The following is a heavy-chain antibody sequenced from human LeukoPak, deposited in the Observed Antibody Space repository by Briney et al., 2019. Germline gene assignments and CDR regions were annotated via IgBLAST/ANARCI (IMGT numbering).Heavy chain of an antibody. CDR2: ISSGDDT. CDR1: GFTFSSYS. V-gene: IGHV3-53*01. Sequence: GGSLRLSCAASGFTFSSYSMNWVRQAPGKGLEWVSLISSGDDTYYADSVKGRFTISRDNSKNTLYLQMNSLRAEDTAVYYCARYVGVATLDYWGQGTLVTVSS. J-gene: IGHJ4*02. CDR3: ARYVGVATLDY. D-gene: IGHD5-12*01.